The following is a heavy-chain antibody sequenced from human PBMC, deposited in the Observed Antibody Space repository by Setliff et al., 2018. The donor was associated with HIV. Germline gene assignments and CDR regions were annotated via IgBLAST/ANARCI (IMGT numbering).Heavy chain of an antibody. D-gene: IGHD3-10*01. Sequence: KVSCKASGGTFSSYAISWVRQAPGQGLEWMGGIIPIFGTANYAQKFQGRVTITTDESTSTAYMELSSLRSEDTAVYYCARGGEYYYGSGSQKAFDIWGQGTMVTVSS. CDR1: GGTFSSYA. J-gene: IGHJ3*02. CDR2: IIPIFGTA. CDR3: ARGGEYYYGSGSQKAFDI. V-gene: IGHV1-69*05.